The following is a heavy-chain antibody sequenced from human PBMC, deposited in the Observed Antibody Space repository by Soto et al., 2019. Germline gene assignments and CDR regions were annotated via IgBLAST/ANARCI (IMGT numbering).Heavy chain of an antibody. Sequence: QVQLQESGPGVVKPSETLSLTCTVSGGSISSYYWSWIRQPPGKGLEWIGYIYYSGTTNIIPSLKSRVTTSVDTSKIEFSLKPSSVTAADTAVYYCARRYGGAFDIWGQGTMVTVSS. CDR2: IYYSGTT. CDR1: GGSISSYY. J-gene: IGHJ3*02. D-gene: IGHD3-10*01. V-gene: IGHV4-59*08. CDR3: ARRYGGAFDI.